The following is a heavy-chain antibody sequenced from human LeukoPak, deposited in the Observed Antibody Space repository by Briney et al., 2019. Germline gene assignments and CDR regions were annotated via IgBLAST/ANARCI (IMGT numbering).Heavy chain of an antibody. CDR1: GGSISSYY. CDR3: ASSTLWLGEFSPIL. Sequence: KPSETLSLTCTVSGGSISSYYWSWIRQPPGKGLEWIGYIYYSGSTNYNPSLKSRVTISVDTSKNQFSLKLSSVTAADTAVYYCASSTLWLGEFSPILWGQGTLVTVSS. J-gene: IGHJ4*02. D-gene: IGHD3-10*01. CDR2: IYYSGST. V-gene: IGHV4-59*12.